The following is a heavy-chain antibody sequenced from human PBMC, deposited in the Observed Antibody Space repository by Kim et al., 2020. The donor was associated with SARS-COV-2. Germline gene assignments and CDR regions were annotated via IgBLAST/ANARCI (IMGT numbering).Heavy chain of an antibody. CDR3: AHSGWGGCGSTSCYRRLDP. V-gene: IGHV2-5*02. J-gene: IGHJ5*02. D-gene: IGHD2-2*01. CDR2: IYWDGDE. CDR1: GFSLRTRGVG. Sequence: SGPTLVNPTQTLTLTCTFSGFSLRTRGVGVGWIRQPPGKALEWLASIYWDGDERYSPSLKSRLTLTKDTSKSQVVLTMLNMDPVDTATYYCAHSGWGGCGSTSCYRRLDPWGQGTLVTVSS.